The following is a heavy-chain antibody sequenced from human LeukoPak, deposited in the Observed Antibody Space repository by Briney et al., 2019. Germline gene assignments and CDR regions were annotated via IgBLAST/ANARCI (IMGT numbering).Heavy chain of an antibody. CDR1: GGSFSGYY. D-gene: IGHD2-2*01. V-gene: IGHV4-34*01. Sequence: SETPSLTCAVYGGSFSGYYWSWIRQPPGKGLEWIGEINHSGSTNYNPSLKSRVTISVDTSKNQFSLKLSSVTAADTAVYYCARRGYCSSTSCSPFDYWGQGTLVTVSS. J-gene: IGHJ4*02. CDR3: ARRGYCSSTSCSPFDY. CDR2: INHSGST.